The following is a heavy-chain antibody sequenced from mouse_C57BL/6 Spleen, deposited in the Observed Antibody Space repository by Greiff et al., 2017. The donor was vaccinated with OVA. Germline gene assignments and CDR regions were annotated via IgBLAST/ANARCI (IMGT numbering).Heavy chain of an antibody. V-gene: IGHV1-82*01. D-gene: IGHD2-12*01. Sequence: VKLMESGPELVKPGASVKISCKASGYAFSSSWMNWVKQRPGKGLEWIGRIYPGDGDTNYNGKFKGKATLTADKSSSTAYMQLSSLTSEDSAVYFCARNLYDGYAMDYWGQGTSVTVSS. CDR3: ARNLYDGYAMDY. J-gene: IGHJ4*01. CDR2: IYPGDGDT. CDR1: GYAFSSSW.